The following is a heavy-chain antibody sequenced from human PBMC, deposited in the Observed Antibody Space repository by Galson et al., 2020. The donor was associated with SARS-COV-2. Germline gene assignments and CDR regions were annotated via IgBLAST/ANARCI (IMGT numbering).Heavy chain of an antibody. V-gene: IGHV1-69*13. D-gene: IGHD6-6*01. CDR1: GGTFSSYA. J-gene: IGHJ6*03. Sequence: SVKVSCKASGGTFSSYAISWVRQAPGQGLEWMGGIIPIFGTANYAQKFQGRVTITADESTSTAYMELSSLRSEDTAVYYCAGYSSIAARHDYYYYMDVWGKGTTVTVSS. CDR3: AGYSSIAARHDYYYYMDV. CDR2: IIPIFGTA.